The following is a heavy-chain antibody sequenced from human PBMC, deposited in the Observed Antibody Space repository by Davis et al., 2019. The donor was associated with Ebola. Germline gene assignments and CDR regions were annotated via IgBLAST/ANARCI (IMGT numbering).Heavy chain of an antibody. D-gene: IGHD5-12*01. J-gene: IGHJ3*02. CDR1: GGSISSYY. Sequence: SETLSLTCTVSGGSISSYYWSWIRQPPGKGLEWIGYIYYSGSTNYNPSLKSRVTISVDTSKNQFSLKLSSVTAADTAVYYCARGVATIENDAFDIWGQGTMVTVSS. V-gene: IGHV4-59*01. CDR2: IYYSGST. CDR3: ARGVATIENDAFDI.